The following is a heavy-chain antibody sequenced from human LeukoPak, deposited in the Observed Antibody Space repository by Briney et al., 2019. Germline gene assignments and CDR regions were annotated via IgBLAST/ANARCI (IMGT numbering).Heavy chain of an antibody. V-gene: IGHV4-59*08. Sequence: PSETLSLTCTVSGGTIRSYYWSWIRQPPGKGLEWIGYIYSSGTTNYNPSLKSRVTFSIDSTKNHFSLKLTSVLAADTAVYYCARLYGSGYYDGDFWGQGGLVTVSS. CDR2: IYSSGTT. J-gene: IGHJ4*02. CDR1: GGTIRSYY. CDR3: ARLYGSGYYDGDF. D-gene: IGHD6-25*01.